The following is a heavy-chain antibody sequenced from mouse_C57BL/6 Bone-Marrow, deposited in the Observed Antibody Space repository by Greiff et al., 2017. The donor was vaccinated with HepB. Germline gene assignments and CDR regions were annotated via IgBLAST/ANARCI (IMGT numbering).Heavy chain of an antibody. CDR2: IWSDGNT. D-gene: IGHD1-1*01. J-gene: IGHJ3*01. V-gene: IGHV2-6-1*01. Sequence: VQLQESGPGLVAPSQSLSITCTVSGFSLTSYGVHWVRQPPGKGLEWLVVIWSDGNTTYNSALKSRLSISKDNSKSQVFLKMNRLQTDDTAMYYCARQVGSSFAWFAYWGQGTLVTVSA. CDR3: ARQVGSSFAWFAY. CDR1: GFSLTSYG.